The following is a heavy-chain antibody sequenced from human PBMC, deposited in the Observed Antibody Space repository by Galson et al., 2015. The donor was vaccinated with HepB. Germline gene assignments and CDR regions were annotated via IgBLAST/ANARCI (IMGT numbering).Heavy chain of an antibody. CDR2: INSDGSST. V-gene: IGHV3-74*01. D-gene: IGHD3-22*01. CDR1: GFTFSSYR. Sequence: SLRLSCAASGFTFSSYRMHWARQAPGKGLVWVSRINSDGSSTSYADSVKGRFTISRDNAKNTLYLQMNSLRAEDTAVYYCARVYYDSSGDYYFDYWGQGTLVTVSS. CDR3: ARVYYDSSGDYYFDY. J-gene: IGHJ4*02.